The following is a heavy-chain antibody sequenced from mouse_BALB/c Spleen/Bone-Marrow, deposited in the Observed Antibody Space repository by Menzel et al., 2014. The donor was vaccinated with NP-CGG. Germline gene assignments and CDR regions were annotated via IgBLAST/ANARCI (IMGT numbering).Heavy chain of an antibody. CDR1: GYTFTSYY. V-gene: IGHV1S56*01. CDR2: IYPGNLNT. D-gene: IGHD4-1*01. J-gene: IGHJ2*01. Sequence: VQLQESGPELVKPGASVMISCKASGYTFTSYYIHWVKQKPGQGLEWIGWIYPGNLNTKYNEKFKGKATLTADKSSSTAYMQLSSLTSEDSAVYFCAREANWNFDYWGQGTTLTVSS. CDR3: AREANWNFDY.